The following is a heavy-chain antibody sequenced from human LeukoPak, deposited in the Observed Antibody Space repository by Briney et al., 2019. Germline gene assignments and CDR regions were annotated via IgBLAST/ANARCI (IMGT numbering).Heavy chain of an antibody. D-gene: IGHD3-3*01. Sequence: SETLSLTCTVSGGSISSYYWSWIRQPPGKGLEWIGYIYYSGSTNYNPSLKSRVTISVDTSKNQFSLKLSSVTAADTAVYYCARGVYDFWSGYYGSWFDPWGQGTLVTVSS. CDR2: IYYSGST. CDR1: GGSISSYY. CDR3: ARGVYDFWSGYYGSWFDP. J-gene: IGHJ5*02. V-gene: IGHV4-59*08.